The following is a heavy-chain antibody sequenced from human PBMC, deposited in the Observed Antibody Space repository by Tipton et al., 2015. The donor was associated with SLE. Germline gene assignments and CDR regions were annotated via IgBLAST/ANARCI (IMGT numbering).Heavy chain of an antibody. CDR3: ARDGGPAPESHHYYMDV. CDR1: GGSIFSSY. Sequence: TLSLTCTVSGGSIFSSYWSWIRQTPGKGLEWIGCIDFSGSTNYNPSLRSRVTMSVKSSNSQVSLKLSSVTAADTAVYYCARDGGPAPESHHYYMDVWGKGTTVTVSS. V-gene: IGHV4-59*01. CDR2: IDFSGST. D-gene: IGHD3-16*01. J-gene: IGHJ6*03.